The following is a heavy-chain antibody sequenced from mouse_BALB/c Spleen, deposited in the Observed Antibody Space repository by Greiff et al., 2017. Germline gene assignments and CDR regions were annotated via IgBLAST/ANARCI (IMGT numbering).Heavy chain of an antibody. CDR2: IRNKANGYTT. V-gene: IGHV7-3*02. Sequence: EVKLMESGGGLVQPGGSLRLSCATSGFTFTDYYMSWVRQPPGKALEWLGFIRNKANGYTTEYSASVKGRFTISRDNSQSILYLQMNTLRAEDSATYYCARVATEAMDYWGQGTSVTVSS. CDR1: GFTFTDYY. CDR3: ARVATEAMDY. D-gene: IGHD1-1*01. J-gene: IGHJ4*01.